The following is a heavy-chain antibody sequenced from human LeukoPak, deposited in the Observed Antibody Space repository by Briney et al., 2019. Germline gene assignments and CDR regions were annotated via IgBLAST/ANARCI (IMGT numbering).Heavy chain of an antibody. CDR1: GFTFSSYG. J-gene: IGHJ4*02. Sequence: GGSLRLSCAASGFTFSSYGMTWVRQAPGKGLEWVSIISGSGDTTYYADSVKGRFTISRDNSKNTLYLQMNSLRVDDTAVYYCAKEIDYDSSGYYSNFDYWGQGTLVTVSS. V-gene: IGHV3-23*01. D-gene: IGHD3-22*01. CDR2: ISGSGDTT. CDR3: AKEIDYDSSGYYSNFDY.